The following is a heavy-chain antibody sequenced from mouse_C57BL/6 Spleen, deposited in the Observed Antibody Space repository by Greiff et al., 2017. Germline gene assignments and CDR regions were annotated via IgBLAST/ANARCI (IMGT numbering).Heavy chain of an antibody. CDR3: STVPYDYDGGYYFDY. CDR2: ISSGSSTI. Sequence: EVKVVESGGGLVKPGGSLKLSCAASGFTFSDYGMHWVRQAPEKGLEWVAYISSGSSTIYYADTVKGRFTISRDNAKNTLFLQMTRLRSEDTAMYYCSTVPYDYDGGYYFDYWGQGTTLTVSS. V-gene: IGHV5-17*01. CDR1: GFTFSDYG. J-gene: IGHJ2*01. D-gene: IGHD2-4*01.